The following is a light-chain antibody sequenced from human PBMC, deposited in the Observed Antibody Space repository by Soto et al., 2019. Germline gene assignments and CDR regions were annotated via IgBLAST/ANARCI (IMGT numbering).Light chain of an antibody. Sequence: DIQLTQSPSSLSASVGDRVTITCRASQGIGNFLAWYQQKPGKVPKLLISAATLQSGVPSRFSGSGSGTDFTLTNTSLQPEDVATYYCQKYSSVITFGQGTRLEIK. CDR3: QKYSSVIT. CDR1: QGIGNF. J-gene: IGKJ5*01. CDR2: AA. V-gene: IGKV1-27*01.